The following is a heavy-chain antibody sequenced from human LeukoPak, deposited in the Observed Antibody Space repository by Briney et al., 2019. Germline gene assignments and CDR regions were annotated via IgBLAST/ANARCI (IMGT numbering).Heavy chain of an antibody. Sequence: GGSLRLSCAASGSYWMHWVRQAPGKGLVWVSRINGDGSSTSYADSVKGRFTISRDNAKNTLYLQMNSLRAEDTAVYYCARVHGGNSGGDFDYWGQGTLVTVSS. V-gene: IGHV3-74*01. D-gene: IGHD4-23*01. CDR1: GSYW. CDR3: ARVHGGNSGGDFDY. J-gene: IGHJ4*02. CDR2: INGDGSST.